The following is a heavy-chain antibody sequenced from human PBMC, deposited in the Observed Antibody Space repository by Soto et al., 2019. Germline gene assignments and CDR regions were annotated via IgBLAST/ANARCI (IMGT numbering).Heavy chain of an antibody. CDR1: GGSISSGGYY. D-gene: IGHD1-26*01. V-gene: IGHV4-31*03. J-gene: IGHJ4*02. Sequence: QVQLQESGPGLVKPSQTLSLTCTVSGGSISSGGYYWSWIRQHPGKGLEWIGYIYYSGSTYYNPSLKSRVTISADTSKNQFSLKLSSVTAADTAVYYCARNEMVGATPDYWGQGTLVTVSS. CDR2: IYYSGST. CDR3: ARNEMVGATPDY.